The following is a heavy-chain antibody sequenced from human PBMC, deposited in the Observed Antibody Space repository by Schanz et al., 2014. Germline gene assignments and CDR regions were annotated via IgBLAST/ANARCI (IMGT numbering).Heavy chain of an antibody. V-gene: IGHV3-33*08. CDR3: ARDRSWDYDSSGYFDY. CDR2: ISYDGSKK. J-gene: IGHJ4*02. D-gene: IGHD3-22*01. CDR1: GFGFSSYS. Sequence: VQLVESGGGLIQPGGSLRLSCAASGFGFSSYSMNWVRQAPGKGLEWVGVISYDGSKKSYADSVKGRFTISRDNSKNTLYLQMNSLRAEDTALYYCARDRSWDYDSSGYFDYWGQGTLVTVSS.